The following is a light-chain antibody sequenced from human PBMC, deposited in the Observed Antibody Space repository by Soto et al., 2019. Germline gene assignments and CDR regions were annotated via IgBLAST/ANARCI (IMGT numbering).Light chain of an antibody. CDR1: QSVSSN. V-gene: IGKV3-15*01. J-gene: IGKJ1*01. CDR3: HQYNNWPQT. CDR2: GAS. Sequence: EMVMTQSPATLSMSPGKRATLSCRASQSVSSNLAWYQQKPGQAPRLLIYGASTRATGIPARFGGSGSGTEFTLTISSLQSEDFAVYYCHQYNNWPQTFGQGTKVDIK.